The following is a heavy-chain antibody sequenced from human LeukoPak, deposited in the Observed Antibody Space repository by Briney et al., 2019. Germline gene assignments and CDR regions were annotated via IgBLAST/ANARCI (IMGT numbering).Heavy chain of an antibody. CDR2: ISAYNGNT. Sequence: GASVKVSCKASGYTFTSYGISWVRQAPGQGLEWMGWISAYNGNTNYAQKLQGRVTMTTDTSTSTAYMELRSLRSDDTAVYYCARSGYSYGYVGYYYYYMDVWGKGPRSPSP. V-gene: IGHV1-18*01. J-gene: IGHJ6*03. D-gene: IGHD5-18*01. CDR3: ARSGYSYGYVGYYYYYMDV. CDR1: GYTFTSYG.